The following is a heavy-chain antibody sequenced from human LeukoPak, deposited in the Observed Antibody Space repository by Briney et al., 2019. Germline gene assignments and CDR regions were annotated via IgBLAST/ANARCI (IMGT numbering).Heavy chain of an antibody. CDR2: FDPEDGET. D-gene: IGHD2-15*01. Sequence: ASVKVSCKVSGYTLTELSMHWVRQAPGKGLEWMGGFDPEDGETMYAQKFQGRVSITADKSTNTTYMELSSLTSEDTAVYYCTRAGIPGYCSAATCSNWFDPWGQGTLVTVSS. V-gene: IGHV1-24*01. CDR3: TRAGIPGYCSAATCSNWFDP. CDR1: GYTLTELS. J-gene: IGHJ5*02.